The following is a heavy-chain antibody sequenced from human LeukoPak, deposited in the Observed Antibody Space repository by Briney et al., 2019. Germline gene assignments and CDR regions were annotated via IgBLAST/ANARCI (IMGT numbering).Heavy chain of an antibody. Sequence: SETLSLTCTVSGGSVSSGSYYWNWIRQPPGKGLEWLGYIYYSGSTNYHPSLNSRVTISLDTSENQFSLKLSSVTAADTAVFYCARGYSSIRGWFDPWGQGTPVTVSS. CDR1: GGSVSSGSYY. CDR2: IYYSGST. V-gene: IGHV4-61*01. D-gene: IGHD6-13*01. J-gene: IGHJ5*02. CDR3: ARGYSSIRGWFDP.